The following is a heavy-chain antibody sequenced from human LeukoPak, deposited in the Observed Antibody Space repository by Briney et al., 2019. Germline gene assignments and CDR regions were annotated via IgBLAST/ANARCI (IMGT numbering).Heavy chain of an antibody. D-gene: IGHD3-22*01. CDR1: GFTFSSYS. CDR2: ISSSSSTI. CDR3: ASQFPYCYDSSGYFYYYGMDV. Sequence: GGSLRLSCAASGFTFSSYSMNWVRQAPGKGLEWVSYISSSSSTIYYADSVKGRFTISRDNAKNSLYLQMNSLRDEDTAVYYCASQFPYCYDSSGYFYYYGMDVWGQGTTVTVSS. J-gene: IGHJ6*02. V-gene: IGHV3-48*02.